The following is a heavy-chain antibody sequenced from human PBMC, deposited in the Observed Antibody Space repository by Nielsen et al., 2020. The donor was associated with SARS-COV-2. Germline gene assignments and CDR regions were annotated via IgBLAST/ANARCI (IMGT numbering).Heavy chain of an antibody. CDR2: IRSKANDYAT. J-gene: IGHJ3*02. CDR1: GFSFSDSS. V-gene: IGHV3-73*01. Sequence: GGSLRLSCAASGFSFSDSSMHWVRQASGKGLEWLGRIRSKANDYATEYPASVKGRFIISRDDSKNTAYLLMNSLKIDDTAMYYCTRVNPTSGSWFDAFDIWGQGTPVTVSS. CDR3: TRVNPTSGSWFDAFDI. D-gene: IGHD1-26*01.